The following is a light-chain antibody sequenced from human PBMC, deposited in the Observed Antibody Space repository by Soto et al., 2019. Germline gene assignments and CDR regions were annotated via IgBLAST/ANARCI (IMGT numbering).Light chain of an antibody. CDR3: GAWHDRLTAYV. Sequence: QSVLTQPPSLSAAPGQEVTISCSGCGSNVGYNSVSWYQQLPGTSPKLLIYGNYQRPSGIPARFSGSKSGTSASLGITGRQTGDEADYYCGAWHDRLTAYVFGSGTKRTVL. J-gene: IGLJ1*01. V-gene: IGLV1-51*01. CDR1: GSNVGYNS. CDR2: GNY.